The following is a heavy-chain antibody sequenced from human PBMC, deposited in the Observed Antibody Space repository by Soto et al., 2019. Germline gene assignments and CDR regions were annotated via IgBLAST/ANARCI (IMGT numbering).Heavy chain of an antibody. CDR1: GGSLSNYG. J-gene: IGHJ6*02. CDR3: ARGDATKIVVTTYYAMDV. D-gene: IGHD3-22*01. CDR2: IIPVFGTP. Sequence: QVQLVQSGAEVKKPGSSVKVSCKASGGSLSNYGISWVRQAPGQGLEWMGAIIPVFGTPNYAQKFQDRVTITEDESTTTVYIEVRSLTSEDTAVYYCARGDATKIVVTTYYAMDVWGQGTTVTVSS. V-gene: IGHV1-69*12.